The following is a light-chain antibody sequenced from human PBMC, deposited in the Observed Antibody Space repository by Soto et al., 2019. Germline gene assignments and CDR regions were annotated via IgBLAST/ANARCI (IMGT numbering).Light chain of an antibody. J-gene: IGKJ5*01. CDR2: DAS. V-gene: IGKV1-33*01. CDR1: QDIGNF. CDR3: QQYDSLPVT. Sequence: DIQMTQPPSSLSASVGDRFTITCQASQDIGNFLNWYEQKPGKAPKLLIYDASTLEAGVPSRFSGSGSGTDFSFTIGSLQPEDIGAYFCQQYDSLPVTFGQGTRLEIK.